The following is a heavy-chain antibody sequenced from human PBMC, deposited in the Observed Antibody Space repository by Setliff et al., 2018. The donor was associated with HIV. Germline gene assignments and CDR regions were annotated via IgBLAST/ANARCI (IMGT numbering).Heavy chain of an antibody. CDR1: GYTFNNYG. D-gene: IGHD5-12*01. Sequence: ASVKVSCKASGYTFNNYGISWVRQAPGQGLEWMGWINTHSGYTNYAQNVQGRVTVTMDTSTSTAYMELRSLKSDDTAVYYCARGKTWLRFLDYWGQGTRVTV. CDR3: ARGKTWLRFLDY. V-gene: IGHV1-18*01. CDR2: INTHSGYT. J-gene: IGHJ4*02.